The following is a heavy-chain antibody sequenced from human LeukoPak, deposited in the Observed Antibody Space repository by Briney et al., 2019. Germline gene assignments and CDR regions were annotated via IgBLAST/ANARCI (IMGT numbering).Heavy chain of an antibody. CDR2: IYGDGSA. Sequence: PSETLSLTCNVSGGSINNYYWNWIRQPAGKGLEWIGRIYGDGSANYNPSLKSRVTMSVDTSKNQFSLKLISLTAADTAVYYCAKSSGWYPPDYWGQGTLVTVSS. D-gene: IGHD6-19*01. J-gene: IGHJ4*02. CDR3: AKSSGWYPPDY. V-gene: IGHV4-4*07. CDR1: GGSINNYY.